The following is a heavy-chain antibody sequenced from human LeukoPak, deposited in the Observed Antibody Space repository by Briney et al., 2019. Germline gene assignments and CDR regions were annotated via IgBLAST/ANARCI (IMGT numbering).Heavy chain of an antibody. V-gene: IGHV4-59*01. Sequence: SETLSLTCTVSGGSISRYYWSWIRQPPGKGLEWIGYIYYSGSTNYNPSLKSRVTISVDTSKNQFSLKLSSVTAADTAVYYCARAVTERYDHVGLDYWGQGTLVTVSS. CDR2: IYYSGST. D-gene: IGHD5-18*01. CDR1: GGSISRYY. J-gene: IGHJ4*02. CDR3: ARAVTERYDHVGLDY.